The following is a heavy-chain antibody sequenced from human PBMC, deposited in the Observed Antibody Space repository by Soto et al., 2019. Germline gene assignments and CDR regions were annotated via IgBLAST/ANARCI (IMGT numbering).Heavy chain of an antibody. J-gene: IGHJ4*02. Sequence: LRLSCAGSGFTFSNVEMTWVRQAPGKGLEWISYITRNSRTIYYADSVKGRFTISRDNAENSLYLQMNSLRAEDTAVYYCAKEATNINNFDYWGQGTLVTVSS. CDR1: GFTFSNVE. CDR2: ITRNSRTI. D-gene: IGHD1-26*01. CDR3: AKEATNINNFDY. V-gene: IGHV3-48*03.